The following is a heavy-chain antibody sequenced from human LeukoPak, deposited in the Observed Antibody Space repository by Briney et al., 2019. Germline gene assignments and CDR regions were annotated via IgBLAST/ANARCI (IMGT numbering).Heavy chain of an antibody. CDR2: ISYDGSNK. J-gene: IGHJ4*02. D-gene: IGHD3-10*01. CDR3: ARDHGSGIDY. Sequence: RPGGSLRLSCAASGFTFSSYAMHWVRQAPGKGLEWVAVISYDGSNKYYADSVKGRFTISRDNSKNTLYLQMNSLRAEDTAVYYCARDHGSGIDYWGQGTLVTVSS. V-gene: IGHV3-30*04. CDR1: GFTFSSYA.